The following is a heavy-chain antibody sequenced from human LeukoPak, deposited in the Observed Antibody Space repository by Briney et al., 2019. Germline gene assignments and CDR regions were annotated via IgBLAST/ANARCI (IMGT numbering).Heavy chain of an antibody. Sequence: GGSLRLSCAASGFTFSDFWMHWVRQAPGKGPVWVSRIRPDGTDASYAGSVKGRFTISRDNARNTLFLQISSLRDEDTAVYYCARDMWGTFDYWGQGTLVTVSS. CDR2: IRPDGTDA. CDR1: GFTFSDFW. CDR3: ARDMWGTFDY. V-gene: IGHV3-74*01. J-gene: IGHJ4*02. D-gene: IGHD7-27*01.